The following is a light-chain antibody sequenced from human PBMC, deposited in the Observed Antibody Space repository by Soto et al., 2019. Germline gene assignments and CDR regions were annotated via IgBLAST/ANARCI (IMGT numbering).Light chain of an antibody. CDR2: GAP. CDR1: QSASTN. J-gene: IGKJ5*01. Sequence: EIVLTQSPVTLSVSPGERATLFCRASQSASTNLAWYQHKPGQAPRLLIYGAPTRATAIPARFSGSGSGTEFTLTINSLESEDFAVYYCQHYNSWPRIAFGQGTRLEIK. V-gene: IGKV3-15*01. CDR3: QHYNSWPRIA.